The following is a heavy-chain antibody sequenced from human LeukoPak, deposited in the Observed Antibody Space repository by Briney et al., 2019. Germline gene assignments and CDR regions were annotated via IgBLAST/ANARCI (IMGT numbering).Heavy chain of an antibody. D-gene: IGHD3-10*01. Sequence: GGSLRLSCAASGFTFSSYDMGWVRQAPGKGLQWVSAISGAISGSDMTTYYADSVKGRLTISRHNSKSTPYLQMNTLGAEDTAVYYSAKYMVLSASGVDSWGQGTLVTVSS. V-gene: IGHV3-23*01. J-gene: IGHJ4*02. CDR3: AKYMVLSASGVDS. CDR1: GFTFSSYD. CDR2: ISGAISGSDMTT.